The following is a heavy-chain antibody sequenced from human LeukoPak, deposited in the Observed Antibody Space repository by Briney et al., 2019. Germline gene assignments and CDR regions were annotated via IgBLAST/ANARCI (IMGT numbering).Heavy chain of an antibody. CDR1: GYSISSGYY. J-gene: IGHJ4*02. CDR3: ARLRVATAYYFDY. CDR2: IYHSGST. D-gene: IGHD5-12*01. Sequence: SETLSLTCTVPGYSISSGYYWGWIRQPPGKGLEWIGSIYHSGSTYYNPSLKSRVTISVDTSKNQFSLKLSSVTAADTAVYYCARLRVATAYYFDYWGQGTLVTVSS. V-gene: IGHV4-38-2*02.